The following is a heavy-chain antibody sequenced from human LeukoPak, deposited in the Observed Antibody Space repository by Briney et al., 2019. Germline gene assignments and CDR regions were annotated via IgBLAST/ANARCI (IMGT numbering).Heavy chain of an antibody. D-gene: IGHD3-10*01. J-gene: IGHJ4*02. CDR1: GYTFTSYA. CDR3: ARDLPPLVVRGVPFDY. Sequence: ASVKVSCKASGYTFTSYAMHWVRQAPGQRLEWMGWINAGNGNTKYSQKFQGRVTITRDTSASTAYMELSSLRSEDTAVYYCARDLPPLVVRGVPFDYWGQGTLVTVSS. V-gene: IGHV1-3*01. CDR2: INAGNGNT.